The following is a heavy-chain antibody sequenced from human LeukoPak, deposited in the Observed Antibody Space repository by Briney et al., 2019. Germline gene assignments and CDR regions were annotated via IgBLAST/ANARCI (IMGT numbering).Heavy chain of an antibody. J-gene: IGHJ6*02. CDR2: INHSGST. Sequence: SETLSLTCAVYGGSFSGYYWSWIRQPPGKGLEWIGEINHSGSTNYNPSLKSRVTISVDTSKNQFSLKLSSVTAADTAVYYCASPDNWNDVLNGMDVWGQGTTVTVSS. V-gene: IGHV4-34*01. CDR3: ASPDNWNDVLNGMDV. D-gene: IGHD1-20*01. CDR1: GGSFSGYY.